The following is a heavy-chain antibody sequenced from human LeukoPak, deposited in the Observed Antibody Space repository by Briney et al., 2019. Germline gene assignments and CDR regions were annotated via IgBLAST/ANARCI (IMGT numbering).Heavy chain of an antibody. J-gene: IGHJ4*02. D-gene: IGHD5-12*01. Sequence: PSETLSLTCTVSGYSISSGYYWSWIRQPPGKGLEWIGEINHSGSTNYNPSLKSRVTISVDTSKNQFSLKLSSVTAADTAVYYCARADIVAPRSWNCIDYWGQGTLVTVSS. CDR2: INHSGST. CDR1: GYSISSGYY. CDR3: ARADIVAPRSWNCIDY. V-gene: IGHV4-38-2*02.